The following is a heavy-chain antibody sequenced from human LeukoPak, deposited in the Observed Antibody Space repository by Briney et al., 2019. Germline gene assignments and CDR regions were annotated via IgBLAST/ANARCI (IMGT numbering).Heavy chain of an antibody. J-gene: IGHJ4*02. CDR2: INPKSGGT. Sequence: ASVKVSCKASGYSFNDYYIYWVRQAPGQGLEWMGGINPKSGGTKYAQNFQGRVTMTRDTSISTAHMELSRLRSDDTAVYYCARVGLRGYDGDYWGQGTLVTVSP. D-gene: IGHD5-18*01. V-gene: IGHV1-2*02. CDR3: ARVGLRGYDGDY. CDR1: GYSFNDYY.